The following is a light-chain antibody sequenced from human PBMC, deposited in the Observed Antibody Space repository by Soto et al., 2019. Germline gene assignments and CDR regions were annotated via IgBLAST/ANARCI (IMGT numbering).Light chain of an antibody. CDR2: AAS. CDR3: QQSYITPVT. V-gene: IGKV1-39*01. CDR1: QSIRRF. Sequence: DIQMTQSPSSLSASVGDRVTITCLASQSIRRFLNWYQQKPGKAPKLLIYAASSLESGVPSRFSGSGSGTGFTLTISSLHPEDFATYHCQQSYITPVTFGQGTRLEIK. J-gene: IGKJ5*01.